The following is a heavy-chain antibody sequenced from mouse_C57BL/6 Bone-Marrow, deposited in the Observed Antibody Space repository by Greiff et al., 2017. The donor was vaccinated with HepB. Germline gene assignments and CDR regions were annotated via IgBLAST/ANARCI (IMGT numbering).Heavy chain of an antibody. CDR2: IAPANGNT. CDR3: ASGELSDWYFDV. V-gene: IGHV14-3*01. Sequence: VQLQQSVAELVRPGASVKLSCTASGFNIKNTYMHWVKQRPEQGLEWIGRIAPANGNTKYAPKFQGKATITADTSSNTAYLQLSSLTSEDTALYYWASGELSDWYFDVWGTGTTVTVSS. J-gene: IGHJ1*03. CDR1: GFNIKNTY.